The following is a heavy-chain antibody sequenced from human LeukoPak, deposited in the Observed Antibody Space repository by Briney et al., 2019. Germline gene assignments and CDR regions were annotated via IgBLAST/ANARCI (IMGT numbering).Heavy chain of an antibody. D-gene: IGHD3-3*01. CDR1: GGTFSSYA. CDR3: ARDRRYDFWSGYYGYYYYYYMDV. J-gene: IGHJ6*03. CDR2: IIPIFGTA. Sequence: ASVKVSCKASGGTFSSYAISWVRQAPGQGLEWMGRIIPIFGTANYAQKFQGRVTITTDESTSTAYMELSSLRSEDTAVYYCARDRRYDFWSGYYGYYYYYYMDVWGKGTTVTVSS. V-gene: IGHV1-69*05.